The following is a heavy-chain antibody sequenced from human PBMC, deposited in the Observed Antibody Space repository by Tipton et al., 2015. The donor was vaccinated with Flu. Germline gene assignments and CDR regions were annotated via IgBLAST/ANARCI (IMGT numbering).Heavy chain of an antibody. Sequence: LRLSCTVSGGSVSSGGYYWSWIRQHPGEGLEWIGYIYYSGSTNYNPSLKSRVTISVDTSKNQFSLKLSSVTAADTAVYYCARYGTYDGSRYFQHWGQGTLVTVSS. CDR2: IYYSGST. V-gene: IGHV4-61*08. D-gene: IGHD1-26*01. J-gene: IGHJ1*01. CDR3: ARYGTYDGSRYFQH. CDR1: GGSVSSGGYY.